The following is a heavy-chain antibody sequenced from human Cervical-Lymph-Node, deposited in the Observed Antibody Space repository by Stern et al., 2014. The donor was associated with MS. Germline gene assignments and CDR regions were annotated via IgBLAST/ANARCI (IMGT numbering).Heavy chain of an antibody. CDR2: IVPIFDKA. D-gene: IGHD5-18*01. V-gene: IGHV1-69*01. CDR1: GGTFSNYA. J-gene: IGHJ4*01. Sequence: DQLVESGAEVKRPGSSVKVSCKASGGTFSNYALSWVRLAPGQGLEWMGGIVPIFDKANYAQKFQGRVTITADESTSTAYMELGSLKSEDTAIYYCARERGNTYGFDYWGHGTLVTVSS. CDR3: ARERGNTYGFDY.